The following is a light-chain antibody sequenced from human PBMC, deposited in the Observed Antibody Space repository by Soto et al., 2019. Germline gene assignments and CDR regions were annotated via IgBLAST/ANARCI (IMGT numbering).Light chain of an antibody. CDR3: QQANSFPIT. CDR1: QGISSL. J-gene: IGKJ5*01. Sequence: DIQMTQSQSSVSASVGDRVTITCLASQGISSLLAWYQQKPGKAPKLLIYAAASLQSGVPSRFSGSGAGTNFTLTISSLQPEDFAAYYCQQANSFPITCGQGPRLEI. V-gene: IGKV1-12*01. CDR2: AAA.